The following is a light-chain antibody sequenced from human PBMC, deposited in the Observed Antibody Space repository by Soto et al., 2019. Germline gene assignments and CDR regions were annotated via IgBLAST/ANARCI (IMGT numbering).Light chain of an antibody. Sequence: QSVLTQPASVSGSPGQSIAISCTGTSSDVGGYNYVSWYQQHPGKAPKLMIYDVSNRPSGASNRFSGSKSGNTASLTISGLQAEDEADYYCSSYTSSSTSRVFGTGTKVTVL. V-gene: IGLV2-14*01. CDR3: SSYTSSSTSRV. CDR2: DVS. CDR1: SSDVGGYNY. J-gene: IGLJ1*01.